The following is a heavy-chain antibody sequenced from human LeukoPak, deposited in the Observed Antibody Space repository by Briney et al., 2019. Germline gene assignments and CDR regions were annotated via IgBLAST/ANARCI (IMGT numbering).Heavy chain of an antibody. CDR1: GFSFNNYA. CDR2: IIASSGST. V-gene: IGHV3-23*01. D-gene: IGHD5-12*01. J-gene: IGHJ4*02. CDR3: VKGGYDFVEVAYFDF. Sequence: GGSLRLSCAASGFSFNNYAMGWVRQAPGKGLEWVSIIIASSGSTFYADSVKGRFTISRGNSKNTLYLQMNSLRVEDTAVYYCVKGGYDFVEVAYFDFWGQGTLVTVSS.